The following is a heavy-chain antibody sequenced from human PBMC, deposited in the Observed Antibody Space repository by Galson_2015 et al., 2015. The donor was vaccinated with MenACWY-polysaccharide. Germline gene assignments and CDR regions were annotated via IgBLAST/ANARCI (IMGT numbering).Heavy chain of an antibody. Sequence: ETLSLTCTVSGGSVSSGAYYWSWLRQPPGKGLEWIGYIHFSGRTNYNPSLKSRVTVSLDTFKNQFSLRLSSVTAADTAFYYCASGEIRGGSFGWFDPWGQGTLVTVS. V-gene: IGHV4-61*08. D-gene: IGHD3-10*01. CDR1: GGSVSSGAYY. CDR3: ASGEIRGGSFGWFDP. CDR2: IHFSGRT. J-gene: IGHJ5*02.